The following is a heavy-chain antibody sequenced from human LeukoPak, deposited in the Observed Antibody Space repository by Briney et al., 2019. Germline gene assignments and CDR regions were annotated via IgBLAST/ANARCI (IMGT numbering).Heavy chain of an antibody. CDR1: GFTFSNYW. V-gene: IGHV3-69-1*01. J-gene: IGHJ4*02. CDR2: ISSGGST. CDR3: ARGVGGADY. D-gene: IGHD2-21*01. Sequence: GGSLRLSCEGSGFTFSNYWMGWVRQAPGKGLEWVSSISSGGSTFYADSVKGRFTISGDNAKNSLDLQMNSLRAEDTAVYYCARGVGGADYWGQGTLVTVSS.